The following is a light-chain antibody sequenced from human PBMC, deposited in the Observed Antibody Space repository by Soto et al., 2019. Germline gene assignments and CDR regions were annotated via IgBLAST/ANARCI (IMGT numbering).Light chain of an antibody. J-gene: IGLJ1*01. CDR3: SSYAGSNNFV. CDR1: SSDVGYYDY. V-gene: IGLV2-8*01. Sequence: QSVLTQPPSASGFPGQSVTISCTGTSSDVGYYDYVSWYQQHPGKAPKLVICEVTKRPSGVPDRVSASKSGNTASLTVSGLRAEDEADYYCSSYAGSNNFVFGSGTKLTVL. CDR2: EVT.